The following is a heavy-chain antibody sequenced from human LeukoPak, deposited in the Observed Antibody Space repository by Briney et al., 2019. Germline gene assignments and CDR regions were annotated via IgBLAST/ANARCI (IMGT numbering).Heavy chain of an antibody. J-gene: IGHJ4*02. V-gene: IGHV3-15*01. CDR3: TTRNYDSSGQNRPDDY. CDR2: IKSKTDGGTT. CDR1: GLTFSNAW. Sequence: GGSLRLSCAASGLTFSNAWMSWVRQAPGKGLEWVGRIKSKTDGGTTDYAAPVKGRFTISRDDSKNTLYLQMNSLKTEDTAVYYCTTRNYDSSGQNRPDDYWGQGTLVTVSS. D-gene: IGHD3-22*01.